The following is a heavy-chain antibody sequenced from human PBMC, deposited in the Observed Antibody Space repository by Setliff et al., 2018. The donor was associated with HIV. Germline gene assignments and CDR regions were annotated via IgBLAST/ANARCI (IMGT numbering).Heavy chain of an antibody. CDR1: GYTFTSYY. D-gene: IGHD2-15*01. CDR3: ARDKKEVVVSDYYYYYYMDV. Sequence: ASVKVSCKASGYTFTSYYMHWVRQAPGQGLEWMGIINPSSGSTSYTQMFRGRVTMTRDTSTSTVYMELSGLRSEDTAVYHCARDKKEVVVSDYYYYYYMDVWGKGTTVTVSS. J-gene: IGHJ6*03. V-gene: IGHV1-46*01. CDR2: INPSSGST.